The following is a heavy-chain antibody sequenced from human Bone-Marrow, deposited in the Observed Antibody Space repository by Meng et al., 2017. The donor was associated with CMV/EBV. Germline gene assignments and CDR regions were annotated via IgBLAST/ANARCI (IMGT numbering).Heavy chain of an antibody. Sequence: SETLSLTCTVSGGSISSYYWSWIRQPPGKGLEWIGYIYYSGSTNYNPSLKSRVTISVDTSKNQFSLKLSSVTAADTAVYYCARDRIVVVPAAGLYYYGMAVWGPGHTVTGAS. D-gene: IGHD2-2*01. CDR2: IYYSGST. V-gene: IGHV4-59*01. J-gene: IGHJ6*01. CDR3: ARDRIVVVPAAGLYYYGMAV. CDR1: GGSISSYY.